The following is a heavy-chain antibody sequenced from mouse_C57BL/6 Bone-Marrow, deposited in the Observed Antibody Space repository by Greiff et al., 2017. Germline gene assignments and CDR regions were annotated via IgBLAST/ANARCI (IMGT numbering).Heavy chain of an antibody. Sequence: QVQLQQPGAELVKPGASVKLSCKASGYTFTSYWMQWVKQRPGQGLAWIGEIDPSDSYTNYHQKFKGKATLTVDTSSSTAYMQLSSLTSEDSAVYYCARERGNYFDYWGQGTTLTVSS. CDR2: IDPSDSYT. V-gene: IGHV1-50*01. CDR3: ARERGNYFDY. J-gene: IGHJ2*01. CDR1: GYTFTSYW.